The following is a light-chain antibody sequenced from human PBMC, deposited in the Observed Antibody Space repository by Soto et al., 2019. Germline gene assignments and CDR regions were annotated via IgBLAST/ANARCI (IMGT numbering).Light chain of an antibody. J-gene: IGLJ2*01. CDR3: ATWDSSLPHVV. CDR2: DNN. CDR1: SSDIGINF. Sequence: QSVLTQPPSVSAAPGQKAIISCSGDSSDIGINFVSWYQQLPRTAPKLLIYDNNKRPSGIPDRFSGSKSDTSATLAITGLQTGDEAHYYCATWDSSLPHVVFGGGTKLTVL. V-gene: IGLV1-51*01.